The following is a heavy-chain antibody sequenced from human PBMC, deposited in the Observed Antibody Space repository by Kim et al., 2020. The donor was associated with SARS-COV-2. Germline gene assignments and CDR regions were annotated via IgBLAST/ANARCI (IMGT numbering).Heavy chain of an antibody. J-gene: IGHJ2*01. CDR2: IGTAGDT. CDR3: ARGATMRREIQNWYFDL. CDR1: GFTFSSYD. Sequence: GGSLRLSCAASGFTFSSYDMHWVRQATGKGLEWVSAIGTAGDTYYPGSVKGRFTISRENAKNSLYLQMNSLRAGDTAVYYCARGATMRREIQNWYFDLWGRGTLVPVSS. D-gene: IGHD3-22*01. V-gene: IGHV3-13*04.